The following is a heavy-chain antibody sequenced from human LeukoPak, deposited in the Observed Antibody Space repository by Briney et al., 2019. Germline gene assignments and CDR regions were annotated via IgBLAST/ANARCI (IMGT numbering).Heavy chain of an antibody. CDR2: ISSDGSYK. CDR1: AFSFNTYG. D-gene: IGHD5-18*01. Sequence: PGGSLRLSCATSAFSFNTYGMHWVRQAPGKGLEWVAVISSDGSYKYYADSVKGRFTISRDNSKNTLYLQMNSLIPEDTAVYYCARQYISGQWYFDYWGQGTLVTVSS. CDR3: ARQYISGQWYFDY. V-gene: IGHV3-30*19. J-gene: IGHJ4*02.